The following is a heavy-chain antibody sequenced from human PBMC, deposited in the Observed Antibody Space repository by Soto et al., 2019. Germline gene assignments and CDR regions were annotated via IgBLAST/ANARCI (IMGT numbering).Heavy chain of an antibody. J-gene: IGHJ4*02. D-gene: IGHD3-3*01. CDR1: GYTFTGYY. Sequence: ASVKVSCKASGYTFTGYYMHWVRQAPGQGLEWMGWINPNSGGTNYAQKFQGRVTMTRDTSISTAYMELSRLRSDDTAVYYCARGAYDFWSGYFPDYWGQGTLITVSS. V-gene: IGHV1-2*02. CDR2: INPNSGGT. CDR3: ARGAYDFWSGYFPDY.